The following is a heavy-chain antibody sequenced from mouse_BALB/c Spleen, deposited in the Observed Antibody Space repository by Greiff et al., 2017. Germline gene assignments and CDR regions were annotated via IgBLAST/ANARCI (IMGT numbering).Heavy chain of an antibody. CDR1: GDSITSGY. J-gene: IGHJ3*01. CDR3: ARWGDGYYEAWFAY. D-gene: IGHD2-3*01. V-gene: IGHV3-8*02. Sequence: EVKLQESGPSLVKPSQTLSLTCSVTGDSITSGYWNWIRKFPGNKLEYMGYISYSGSTYYNPSLKSRISITRDTSKNQYYLQLNSVTTEDTATYYCARWGDGYYEAWFAYWGQGTLVTVSA. CDR2: ISYSGST.